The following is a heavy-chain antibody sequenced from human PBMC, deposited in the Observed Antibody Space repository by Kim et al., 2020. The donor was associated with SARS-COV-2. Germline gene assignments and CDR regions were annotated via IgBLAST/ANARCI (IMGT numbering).Heavy chain of an antibody. CDR2: INHSGST. V-gene: IGHV4-34*01. J-gene: IGHJ4*02. Sequence: SETLSLTCAVYGGSFSGYYWSWIRQPPGKGLEWIGEINHSGSTNYNPSLKSRVTISVDTSKNQFSLKLSSVTAADTAVYYCARGLLSTVTYYSYWGQGT. CDR3: ARGLLSTVTYYSY. CDR1: GGSFSGYY. D-gene: IGHD4-17*01.